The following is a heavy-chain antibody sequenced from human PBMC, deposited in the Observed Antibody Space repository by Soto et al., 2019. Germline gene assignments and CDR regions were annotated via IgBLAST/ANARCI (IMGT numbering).Heavy chain of an antibody. CDR1: GYTFTGYY. Sequence: ASVKVSCKTSGYTFTGYYIHWIRQAPGQGLEWMGWINPNSGDSNYSQEFQGRVTMTSDTSINTAYMQLTRLRSDDTAVYYCARREQWLENFDFWGQGPLVTVSS. J-gene: IGHJ4*02. V-gene: IGHV1-2*02. D-gene: IGHD6-19*01. CDR2: INPNSGDS. CDR3: ARREQWLENFDF.